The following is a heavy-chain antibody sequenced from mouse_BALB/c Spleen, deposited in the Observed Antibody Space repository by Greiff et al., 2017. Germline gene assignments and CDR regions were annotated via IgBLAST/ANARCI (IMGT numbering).Heavy chain of an antibody. CDR2: ISSGSSTI. J-gene: IGHJ1*01. Sequence: EVMLVESGGGLVQPGGSRKLSCAASGFTFSSFGMHWVRQAPEKGLEWVAYISSGSSTIYYADTVKGRFTISRDNPKNTLFLQMTSLRSEDTAMYYCARHYYGNYVYWYFDVWGAGTTVTVSS. D-gene: IGHD2-1*01. V-gene: IGHV5-17*02. CDR1: GFTFSSFG. CDR3: ARHYYGNYVYWYFDV.